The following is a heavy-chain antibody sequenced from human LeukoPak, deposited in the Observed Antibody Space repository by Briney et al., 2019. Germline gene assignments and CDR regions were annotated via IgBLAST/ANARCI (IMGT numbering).Heavy chain of an antibody. V-gene: IGHV5-51*01. CDR1: GYSFTSYW. J-gene: IGHJ3*02. CDR2: IYPGDSDT. D-gene: IGHD2-2*01. Sequence: GGSLKISCKGSGYSFTSYWIGWVRQMPGKGLEWMGIIYPGDSDTRYSPSFQGQVTISADKSISTAYLQWSSLKASDTAMYYCARFEGYCSSTSCARGYDAFDIWGQGTMVTVSS. CDR3: ARFEGYCSSTSCARGYDAFDI.